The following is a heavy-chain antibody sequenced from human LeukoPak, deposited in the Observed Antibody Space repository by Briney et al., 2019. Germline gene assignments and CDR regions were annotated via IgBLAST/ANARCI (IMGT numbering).Heavy chain of an antibody. CDR3: AKAYDKSAYFIDAAFDI. Sequence: PGGSLRLSCAASGFTFRTFAISWVRQAPGKGLEWVSAISGTGGSTYYADSVKGRFTISRDNSKSTLYLQMNSLRVEDTAKYFCAKAYDKSAYFIDAAFDIWGQGTMVTVSS. CDR2: ISGTGGST. D-gene: IGHD3-22*01. J-gene: IGHJ3*02. CDR1: GFTFRTFA. V-gene: IGHV3-23*01.